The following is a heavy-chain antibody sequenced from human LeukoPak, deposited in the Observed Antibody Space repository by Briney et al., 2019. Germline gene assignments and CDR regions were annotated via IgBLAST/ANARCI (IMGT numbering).Heavy chain of an antibody. CDR2: INHSGST. J-gene: IGHJ4*02. V-gene: IGHV4-34*01. CDR1: GGSFSGYY. CDR3: ASYYYDSSGYYDY. D-gene: IGHD3-22*01. Sequence: SETLSLTCAVDGGSFSGYYWSWIRQPPGKGLEWIGEINHSGSTNYNPSLKSRVTISVDTSKNQFSLKLSSVTAADTAVYYCASYYYDSSGYYDYWGQGTLVTVSS.